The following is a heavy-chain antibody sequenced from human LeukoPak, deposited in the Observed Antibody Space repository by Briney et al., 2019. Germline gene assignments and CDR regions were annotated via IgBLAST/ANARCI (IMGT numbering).Heavy chain of an antibody. Sequence: SETLSLTCTVSGGSISSYYWGWIRQPPGKGLEWIGSIYHSGSTYYNPSLKSRVTISVDTSKNQFSLKLSPVTAADTAVYYCARVSPPYGSGTFYFDYWGQGTLVTVSS. V-gene: IGHV4-38-2*02. CDR3: ARVSPPYGSGTFYFDY. CDR1: GGSISSYY. J-gene: IGHJ4*02. CDR2: IYHSGST. D-gene: IGHD3-10*01.